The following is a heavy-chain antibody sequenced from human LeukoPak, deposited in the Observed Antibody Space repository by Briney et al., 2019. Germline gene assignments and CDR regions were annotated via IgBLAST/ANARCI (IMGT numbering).Heavy chain of an antibody. CDR3: AIVSPMTTVARGQGAFDI. J-gene: IGHJ3*02. CDR1: GYTFTNYY. V-gene: IGHV1-46*01. D-gene: IGHD4-23*01. Sequence: ASVKVSCKGFGYTFTNYYMHWVRQAPGQGPEWMGVVNPNDGSTTYAQKFQGRVTMTRDMSTNTVYMELSSLRSDDTAEYFCAIVSPMTTVARGQGAFDIWGQGTMVIVSA. CDR2: VNPNDGST.